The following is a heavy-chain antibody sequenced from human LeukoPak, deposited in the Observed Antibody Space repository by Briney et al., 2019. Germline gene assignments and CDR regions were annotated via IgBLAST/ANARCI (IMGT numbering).Heavy chain of an antibody. D-gene: IGHD5-24*01. CDR3: ARSNYLLDY. V-gene: IGHV4-34*01. Sequence: SETLSLTCAVYGGSFSGYYWSWIRQPPGKGLEWIGEINHSGSTNHNPSLKSRVTISVDTSKNQFSLKLSSVTAADTAVYYCARSNYLLDYWGQGTLVTVSS. J-gene: IGHJ4*02. CDR2: INHSGST. CDR1: GGSFSGYY.